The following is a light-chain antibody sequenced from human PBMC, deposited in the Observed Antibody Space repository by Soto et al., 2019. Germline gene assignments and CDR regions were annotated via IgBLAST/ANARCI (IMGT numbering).Light chain of an antibody. CDR3: QQYGKLPRT. CDR2: GAS. CDR1: QSVSSSY. V-gene: IGKV3-20*01. J-gene: IGKJ1*01. Sequence: EIVLTQSPGPLSLSPGERATLSCRASQSVSSSYLAWYQQKPGQAPRLLIFGASRRATGIPDRFSGSGSGTNFTLTISRLEPEDFAVYYCQQYGKLPRTFGQGTKVDNK.